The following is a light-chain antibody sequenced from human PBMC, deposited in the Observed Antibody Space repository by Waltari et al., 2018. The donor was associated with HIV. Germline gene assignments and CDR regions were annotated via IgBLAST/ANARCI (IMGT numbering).Light chain of an antibody. V-gene: IGKV2-24*01. CDR3: MQATQFPRT. J-gene: IGKJ2*01. CDR2: KVS. CDR1: QSLVHSDGNTY. Sequence: EIVLTQTPLSSRVTLGQPTSISCKSSQSLVHSDGNTYFSWLQQRPGQPLRLLIFKVSDRISGVPDRFRGGGARTNFTLEITRVEPEDVGLYYCMQATQFPRTFGQGTKLGIK.